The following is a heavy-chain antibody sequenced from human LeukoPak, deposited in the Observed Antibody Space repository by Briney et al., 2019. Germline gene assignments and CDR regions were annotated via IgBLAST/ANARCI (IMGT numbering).Heavy chain of an antibody. CDR1: GYTFTTYT. V-gene: IGHV1-18*01. Sequence: ASVKVSCKASGYTFTTYTITWVRQAPGQGLEWMGWISAYSGNTNYAQNLQGRVTMTTDTSTDTAYMDLRSLRSDDTAVYYCARVAKNADYDNDAFDIWGQGTMVTVSS. CDR3: ARVAKNADYDNDAFDI. CDR2: ISAYSGNT. D-gene: IGHD4-17*01. J-gene: IGHJ3*02.